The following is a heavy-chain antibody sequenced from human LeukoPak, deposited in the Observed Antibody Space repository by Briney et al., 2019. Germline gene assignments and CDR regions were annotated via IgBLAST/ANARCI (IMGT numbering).Heavy chain of an antibody. D-gene: IGHD6-13*01. J-gene: IGHJ4*02. CDR1: GFTFSSYW. CDR2: IYYSGTT. V-gene: IGHV4-39*01. CDR3: ARLLPSSLLDY. Sequence: PGGSLRLSCAASGFTFSSYWMSWVRQAPGKGLEWIGAIYYSGTTYYNPSLKSRVTISVDTSKNQFSLKLSSVTAADTAVYFCARLLPSSLLDYWGQGTLVTVSS.